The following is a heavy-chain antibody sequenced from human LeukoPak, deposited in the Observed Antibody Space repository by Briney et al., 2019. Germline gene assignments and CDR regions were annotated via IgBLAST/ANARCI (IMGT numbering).Heavy chain of an antibody. CDR1: GGSISSGDYY. CDR2: IYYSGST. CDR3: ARLNYDYVWGRYFDY. J-gene: IGHJ4*02. V-gene: IGHV4-61*08. Sequence: SETLSLTCTVSGGSISSGDYYWSWIRQPPGKGLEWIGYIYYSGSTNYNPSLKSQVTISVDTSKNQFSLKLSSVTAADTAVYYCARLNYDYVWGRYFDYWGQGILVTVSS. D-gene: IGHD3-16*01.